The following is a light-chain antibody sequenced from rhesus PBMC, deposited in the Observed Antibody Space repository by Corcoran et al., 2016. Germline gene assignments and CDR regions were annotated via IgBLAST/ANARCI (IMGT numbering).Light chain of an antibody. Sequence: DIQMTQSPSSLSASVGDRVTITCRASQAISIWLAWHQQKPGKAPKLLIYKASALESGVPSRFSGSGSGTESTLTIGNLQPEDFATYYCQQHDSAPRTFGQGTKVEIK. CDR2: KAS. V-gene: IGKV1-21*01. CDR3: QQHDSAPRT. CDR1: QAISIW. J-gene: IGKJ1*01.